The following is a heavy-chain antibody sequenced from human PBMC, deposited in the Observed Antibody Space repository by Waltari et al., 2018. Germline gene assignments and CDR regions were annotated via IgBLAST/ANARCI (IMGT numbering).Heavy chain of an antibody. D-gene: IGHD2-2*01. J-gene: IGHJ4*02. CDR3: ARYRCTGTTCYDDY. V-gene: IGHV4-61*02. CDR1: AGSISSGSYY. CDR2: IYTSGNT. Sequence: QVRLQESGPGLVKPSQTLSLTCTVSAGSISSGSYYWNSIRQPAGKGLEWIGSIYTSGNTNYNPTLKSRVTISADTSKNQFSLKLSSVTAADTAVYYCARYRCTGTTCYDDYWGQGTLVTVSS.